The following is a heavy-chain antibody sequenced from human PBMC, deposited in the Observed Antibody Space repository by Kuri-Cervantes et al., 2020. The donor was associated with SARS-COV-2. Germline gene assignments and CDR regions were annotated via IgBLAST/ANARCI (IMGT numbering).Heavy chain of an antibody. D-gene: IGHD2-21*01. V-gene: IGHV3-30*18. Sequence: GESLKISCVASGFNFSTTDMHWVRQAPGQGLEWVTFISSDGKNKKCMASGKGRFTTSRDNSQNTLYLQMKSLRDEDTAIYYCAKDRAGVHDFWGQGTLVTVSS. CDR3: AKDRAGVHDF. J-gene: IGHJ4*02. CDR1: GFNFSTTD. CDR2: ISSDGKNK.